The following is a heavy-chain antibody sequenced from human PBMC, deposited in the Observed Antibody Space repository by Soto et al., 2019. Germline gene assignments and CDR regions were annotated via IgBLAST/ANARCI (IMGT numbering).Heavy chain of an antibody. CDR2: INPSGGST. CDR3: ASSGIAAAGTDPADNWFDP. Sequence: ASVKVSCKASGYTFTSYYMHWVRQAPGQGLEWMGIINPSGGSTSYAQKFQGRVTMTRDTSTSTVYMELSSLRSEDTAVYYCASSGIAAAGTDPADNWFDPWGQGTLVTVSS. CDR1: GYTFTSYY. V-gene: IGHV1-46*03. D-gene: IGHD6-13*01. J-gene: IGHJ5*02.